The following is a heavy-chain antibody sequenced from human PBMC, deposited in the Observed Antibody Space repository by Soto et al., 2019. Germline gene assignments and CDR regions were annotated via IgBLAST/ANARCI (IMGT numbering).Heavy chain of an antibody. CDR1: GGSISSGGYY. Sequence: QVQLQESGPGLVKPSQTLSLTCSVSGGSISSGGYYWSWVRQHPGKGLEWIGYIYYSGNTFYNPSLKSRLTTSVDTSKNQFSLKLISVTAADTAVYYCARSSLGGGSSGYSSDYWGQGTLVTVSS. CDR2: IYYSGNT. CDR3: ARSSLGGGSSGYSSDY. V-gene: IGHV4-31*03. D-gene: IGHD3-22*01. J-gene: IGHJ4*02.